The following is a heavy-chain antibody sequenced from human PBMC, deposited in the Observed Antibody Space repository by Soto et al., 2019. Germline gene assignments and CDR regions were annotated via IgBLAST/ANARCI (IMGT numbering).Heavy chain of an antibody. V-gene: IGHV3-30*03. J-gene: IGHJ4*02. CDR1: GFTFSSYG. Sequence: GGSLRLSCAASGFTFSSYGMHWVRQAPGKGLEWVAVISYDGSNKYYADSVKGRFTISRDNSKNTLYLQMNSLRAEDTAVYYCARNIPGANSPFEYWGQGSLVTVPS. CDR3: ARNIPGANSPFEY. D-gene: IGHD2-2*01. CDR2: ISYDGSNK.